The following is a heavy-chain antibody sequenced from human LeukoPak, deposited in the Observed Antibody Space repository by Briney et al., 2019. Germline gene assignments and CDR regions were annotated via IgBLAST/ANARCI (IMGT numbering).Heavy chain of an antibody. CDR3: ARPHCSSTSCYPDV. J-gene: IGHJ6*04. D-gene: IGHD2-2*01. CDR2: IYPGDSES. CDR1: GYSFTSYW. V-gene: IGHV5-51*01. Sequence: GESLKISCKGSGYSFTSYWIGWVRQMPGKGLEWMGIIYPGDSESRYSPSFQGQVTISAEKSISTAYLQWSSLKAPDTAMYYCARPHCSSTSCYPDVWGKGTTVTVSS.